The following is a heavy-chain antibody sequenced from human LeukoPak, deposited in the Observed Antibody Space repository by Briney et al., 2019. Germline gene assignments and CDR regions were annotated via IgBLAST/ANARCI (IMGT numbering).Heavy chain of an antibody. CDR3: ARNILFAFDI. J-gene: IGHJ3*02. Sequence: GGSLRLSCAASGLTVSSSYMSWVRQAPGKGLEWVSIIYNDGSTYYADSMEGRFTISRDNSKNTLYLQVNSLRAEDTAMYYCARNILFAFDIWGQGTMVTVSS. CDR2: IYNDGST. V-gene: IGHV3-53*01. CDR1: GLTVSSSY.